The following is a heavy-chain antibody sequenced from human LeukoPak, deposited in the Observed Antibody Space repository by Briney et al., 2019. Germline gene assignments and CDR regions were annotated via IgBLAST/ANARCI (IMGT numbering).Heavy chain of an antibody. J-gene: IGHJ2*01. CDR1: GFTFGSYG. Sequence: GGSLRLSCAASGFTFGSYGMNWVRQAPGKGLEWVALIGVDGSKKYYADSLKGRITVSRDNSRNTLDLQMSSLRVEDTSVYYCVVVLVPAAVWQFDLWGRGTLVTVSS. V-gene: IGHV3-33*03. D-gene: IGHD2-2*01. CDR2: IGVDGSKK. CDR3: VVVLVPAAVWQFDL.